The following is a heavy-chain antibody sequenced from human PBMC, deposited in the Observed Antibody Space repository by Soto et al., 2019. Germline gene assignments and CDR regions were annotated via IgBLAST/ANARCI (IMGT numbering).Heavy chain of an antibody. CDR2: ISYEGSHK. CDR3: AKDFELPDGDYYHYGMDV. V-gene: IGHV3-30*18. J-gene: IGHJ6*02. Sequence: PGGSLRLSCLASGFDFSSHGMYWVRQAPGRGLEWVALISYEGSHKFYVDSLKGRSTISRDNSKHTLYLHMSSLRPEDTALYYCAKDFELPDGDYYHYGMDVWGQGTTVTVSS. D-gene: IGHD1-7*01. CDR1: GFDFSSHG.